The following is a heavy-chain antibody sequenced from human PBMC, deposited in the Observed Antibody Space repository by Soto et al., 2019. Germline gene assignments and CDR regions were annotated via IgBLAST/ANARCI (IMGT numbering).Heavy chain of an antibody. CDR1: GYTFTSYG. CDR2: ISAYNGNT. D-gene: IGHD2-2*01. V-gene: IGHV1-18*01. Sequence: GASVKVSCKASGYTFTSYGISWVRQAPGQGLEWMGWISAYNGNTNYAQKLQGRVTMTTDTSTSTAYMELRSLRSDDTAVYYCARADCSSTSCYSYYFDYWGQGTLVTVSS. CDR3: ARADCSSTSCYSYYFDY. J-gene: IGHJ4*02.